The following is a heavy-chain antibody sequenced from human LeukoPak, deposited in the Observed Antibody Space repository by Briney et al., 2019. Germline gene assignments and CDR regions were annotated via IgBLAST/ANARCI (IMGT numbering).Heavy chain of an antibody. D-gene: IGHD4-17*01. J-gene: IGHJ5*02. V-gene: IGHV3-11*01. CDR2: ITSGGSTM. CDR3: ARDPRGDYVRFDP. CDR1: GFPFSDYY. Sequence: GGSLRLSCAASGFPFSDYYMSWIRQAPGKGLEWVSYITSGGSTMYYADSVKGRFTISRDNAKNSLFLQMNSLRAEDTAVYYCARDPRGDYVRFDPWGQGTLVTVSS.